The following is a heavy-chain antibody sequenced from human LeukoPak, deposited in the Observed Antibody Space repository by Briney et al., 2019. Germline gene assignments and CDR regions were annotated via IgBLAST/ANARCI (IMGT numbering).Heavy chain of an antibody. CDR1: GYTFTGYY. Sequence: GASVKVSCKASGYTFTGYYMHWVRQAPGQGLEWMGWINPNSGGTSYAQKFQGRVTMTRDTSISTAYMELSRLRSDDTAVYYCARGEIAAAGTGDWGQGTLVTVSS. CDR3: ARGEIAAAGTGD. J-gene: IGHJ4*02. V-gene: IGHV1-2*02. CDR2: INPNSGGT. D-gene: IGHD6-13*01.